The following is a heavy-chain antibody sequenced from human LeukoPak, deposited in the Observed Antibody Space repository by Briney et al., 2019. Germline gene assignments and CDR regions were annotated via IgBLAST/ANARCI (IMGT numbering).Heavy chain of an antibody. CDR2: IIPIFGTA. CDR3: ARAQDYYDSSGPNRNDAFDI. D-gene: IGHD3-22*01. CDR1: GGTFSSYA. Sequence: GASVKVSCKASGGTFSSYAISWVRQAPGQGLEWMGGIIPIFGTANYAQKFQGRVTITTDESTSTAYMELSSLRSEDTAVYYCARAQDYYDSSGPNRNDAFDIWGQGTMVAVSS. V-gene: IGHV1-69*05. J-gene: IGHJ3*02.